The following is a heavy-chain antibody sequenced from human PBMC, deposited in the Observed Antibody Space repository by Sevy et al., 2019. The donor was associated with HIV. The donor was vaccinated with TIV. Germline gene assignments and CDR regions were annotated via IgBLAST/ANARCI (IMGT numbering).Heavy chain of an antibody. V-gene: IGHV1-69*13. Sequence: ASVKVSCKASGGTFSSYAISWVRQAPGQGLEWMGGIIPIFGTANYAQKFQGRVTITADESTSTAYMGLSSLRSEDTAVYYCAREREEGYFDYWGQGTLVTVSS. J-gene: IGHJ4*02. CDR2: IIPIFGTA. CDR3: AREREEGYFDY. CDR1: GGTFSSYA.